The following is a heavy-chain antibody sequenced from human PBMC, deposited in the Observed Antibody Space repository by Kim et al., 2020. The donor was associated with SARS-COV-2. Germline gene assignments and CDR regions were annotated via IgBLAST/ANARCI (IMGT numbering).Heavy chain of an antibody. J-gene: IGHJ6*02. CDR3: ARDRGTRQYYYGMDV. D-gene: IGHD3-10*01. CDR1: GFTFSSYN. Sequence: GGSLRLSCAASGFTFSSYNMNWVRQAPGKGLEWISYISASSITISYADSVKGRFTVSRDNAKNSLYLQMNSLRDDDTAVYYCARDRGTRQYYYGMDVWGQGTTVAVSS. V-gene: IGHV3-48*02. CDR2: ISASSITI.